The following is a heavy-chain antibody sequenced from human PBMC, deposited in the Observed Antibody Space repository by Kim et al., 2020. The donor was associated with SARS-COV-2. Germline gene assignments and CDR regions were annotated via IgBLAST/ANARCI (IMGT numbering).Heavy chain of an antibody. CDR2: IDPGSGTH. CDR1: GITFSTYV. J-gene: IGHJ4*02. CDR3: ARALGVTTIRRGSDF. Sequence: GGSLRLSCVASGITFSTYVMTWVRQAPGQSLEWVSAIDPGSGTHLYADSVKGRFTISRDNSKNTLYLQMDSLRVDDTAVYYCARALGVTTIRRGSDFWGQGTLVTVSS. D-gene: IGHD2-21*02. V-gene: IGHV3-23*01.